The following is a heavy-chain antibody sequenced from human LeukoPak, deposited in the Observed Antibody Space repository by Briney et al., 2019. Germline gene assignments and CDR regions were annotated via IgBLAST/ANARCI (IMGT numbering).Heavy chain of an antibody. CDR1: AYTFTSYY. CDR3: ARDLSGSLDFDY. J-gene: IGHJ4*02. CDR2: INPSGGST. Sequence: ASVKLSCKASAYTFTSYYMHWVRQPPAQGLEWMGIINPSGGSTSYSQKFQGRVTMTRDTYTSTVYMELSSLRSEDRAVYYCARDLSGSLDFDYWGGGTLVTVSS. D-gene: IGHD1-26*01. V-gene: IGHV1-46*01.